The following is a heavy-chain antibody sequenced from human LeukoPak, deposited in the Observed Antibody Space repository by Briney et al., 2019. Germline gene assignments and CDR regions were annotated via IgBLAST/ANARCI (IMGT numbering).Heavy chain of an antibody. Sequence: SSETLSLTCTVSGGSISSYYWSWIRQPPGKGLEWIGYIYYSGSTSYNPSLKSRVTISVDTSKNQFSLKLSSVTAADTAVYYCARGERNAFGYYYYGMDVWGQGTTVTVSS. D-gene: IGHD1-1*01. CDR1: GGSISSYY. CDR2: IYYSGST. V-gene: IGHV4-59*01. J-gene: IGHJ6*02. CDR3: ARGERNAFGYYYYGMDV.